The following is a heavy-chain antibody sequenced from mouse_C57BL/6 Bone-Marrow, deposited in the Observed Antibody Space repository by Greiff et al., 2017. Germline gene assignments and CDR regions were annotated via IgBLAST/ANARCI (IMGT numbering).Heavy chain of an antibody. CDR2: ISTGSSTI. CDR1: GFTFSDYG. V-gene: IGHV5-17*01. J-gene: IGHJ4*01. CDR3: ARPGYSSAYAMDY. Sequence: EVKLLQSGPGLVKPGGSLKLSCAASGFTFSDYGMHWVRQAPGKGLEWVAYISTGSSTIYYADTVKGRFTISSDKAKDTLFLQMTSLRSEDTAMYYCARPGYSSAYAMDYWGQGTSVTVSS. D-gene: IGHD1-1*01.